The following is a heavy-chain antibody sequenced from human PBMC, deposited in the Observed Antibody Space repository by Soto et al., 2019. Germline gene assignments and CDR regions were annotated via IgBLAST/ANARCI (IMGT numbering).Heavy chain of an antibody. Sequence: SETLSLTCTVSGGSIRSAGHYWSWIRQHPGKGLEWIGYINHSGTTFYNPYLKSRLTISVDTSENQFSRRLTSVTAADTAVYFCARGGGFCPDGVCAAPFDAWGQGTLVTVSS. CDR1: GGSIRSAGHY. D-gene: IGHD2-8*01. V-gene: IGHV4-31*03. CDR3: ARGGGFCPDGVCAAPFDA. CDR2: INHSGTT. J-gene: IGHJ5*02.